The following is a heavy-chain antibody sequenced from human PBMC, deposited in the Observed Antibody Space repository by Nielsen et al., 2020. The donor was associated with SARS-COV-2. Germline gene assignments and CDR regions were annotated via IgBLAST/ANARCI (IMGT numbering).Heavy chain of an antibody. CDR3: LGGASY. V-gene: IGHV3-21*06. CDR2: INGDSNYI. Sequence: GGSLRLSCTGSGFTFSDYSMNWVRQAPGKGLEWVASINGDSNYIFYSELVKGRFTMSRDNAKDSLYLQMKSLRAEDTAVYYCLGGASYWGQGTLVTVSS. J-gene: IGHJ4*02. D-gene: IGHD3-10*01. CDR1: GFTFSDYS.